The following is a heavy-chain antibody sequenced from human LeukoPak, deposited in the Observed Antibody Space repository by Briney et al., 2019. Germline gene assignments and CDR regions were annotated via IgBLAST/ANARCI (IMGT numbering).Heavy chain of an antibody. J-gene: IGHJ5*02. CDR3: AKGSGGSGSYYKGHWFDP. Sequence: GRSLRLSCAASGFTFDDYAMHWVRQAPGKGLEWVSGISWNSGSIGYADSVKGRFTISRDNAKNSLYLQMNSLRAEDTALYYCAKGSGGSGSYYKGHWFDPWGQGTLVTVSS. V-gene: IGHV3-9*01. CDR1: GFTFDDYA. CDR2: ISWNSGSI. D-gene: IGHD3-10*01.